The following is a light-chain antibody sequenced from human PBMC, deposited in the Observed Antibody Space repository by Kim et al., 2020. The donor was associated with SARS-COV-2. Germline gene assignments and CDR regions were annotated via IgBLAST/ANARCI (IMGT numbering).Light chain of an antibody. CDR3: QQRSNWPPVYT. J-gene: IGKJ2*01. CDR2: DAS. V-gene: IGKV3-11*01. CDR1: KSVSTY. Sequence: PGEGATLACRASKSVSTYLACYQQKVGQAPRLLIYDASKRATGIPARFSGSGSGTDFTLTISSLEPEDFAIYYCQQRSNWPPVYTFGQGTKLEI.